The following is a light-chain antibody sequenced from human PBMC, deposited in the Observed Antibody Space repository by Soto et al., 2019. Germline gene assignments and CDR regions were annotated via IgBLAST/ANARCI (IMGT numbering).Light chain of an antibody. J-gene: IGLJ1*01. CDR2: DNN. CDR3: GTWDSSLSAHYV. V-gene: IGLV1-51*01. CDR1: SSNIGYNY. Sequence: QSVLTQPPSVSAAPGQKVTISCSGSSSNIGYNYVSWYQQLPGTAPKLLIYDNNKRPSGIPDRFSGPKSGTSATLGITGLQTGDEADYYCGTWDSSLSAHYVFGTGTKVTVL.